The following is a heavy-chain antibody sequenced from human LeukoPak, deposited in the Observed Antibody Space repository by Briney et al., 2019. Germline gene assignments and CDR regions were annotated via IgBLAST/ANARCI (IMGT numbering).Heavy chain of an antibody. CDR2: ISWNSGSI. Sequence: PGGSLRLSCAASGFTFDDYAMHWVRQAPGKGLEWVSGISWNSGSIGYADSVKGRFTIPRDNAKNSLYLQMNSLRAEDTALYYCAKDLGLSAFDIWGQGTMVTVSS. CDR1: GFTFDDYA. CDR3: AKDLGLSAFDI. D-gene: IGHD3-16*01. J-gene: IGHJ3*02. V-gene: IGHV3-9*01.